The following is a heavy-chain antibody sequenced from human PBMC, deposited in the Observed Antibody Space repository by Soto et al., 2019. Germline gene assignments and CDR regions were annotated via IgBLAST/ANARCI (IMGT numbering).Heavy chain of an antibody. CDR2: ISHSGTS. D-gene: IGHD1-20*01. CDR1: GGSISSSHW. Sequence: QVQLQESGPGLVKPSGTLSLTCAVSGGSISSSHWWTWVRQSPGKGLEYIGEISHSGTSNSNPSLKSRVTLSVDTSKTHFSLTLTSVTAADTAVYYCARVVLSITRGAFDAWGQGTPVIVSS. J-gene: IGHJ3*01. CDR3: ARVVLSITRGAFDA. V-gene: IGHV4-4*02.